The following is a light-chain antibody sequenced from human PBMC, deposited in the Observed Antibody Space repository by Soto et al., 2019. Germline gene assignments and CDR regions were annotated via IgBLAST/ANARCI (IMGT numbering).Light chain of an antibody. CDR2: AAS. V-gene: IGKV1-6*01. Sequence: AIQMTQSPSSLSASVVDRVTITCRASQGIRNDLDWFQQKPGKAPKLLIYAASNLQSGVPARFSGSGSGTDFTLTISSLQPEDFATYYCLKKYFYPFTCGPGTKGDIK. CDR1: QGIRND. CDR3: LKKYFYPFT. J-gene: IGKJ3*01.